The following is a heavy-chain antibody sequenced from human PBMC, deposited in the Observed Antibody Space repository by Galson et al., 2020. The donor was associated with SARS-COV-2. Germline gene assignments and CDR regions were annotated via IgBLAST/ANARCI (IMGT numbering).Heavy chain of an antibody. CDR3: ARLLDCSGGSCPHNWFDP. V-gene: IGHV4-39*01. D-gene: IGHD2-15*01. CDR1: GGSISSSSYY. Sequence: SETLSLTCTVSGGSISSSSYYWGWIRQPPGKGLEWIGCISYSGSTYYNPSLKSRVTISVDTSKNQFSLKLSSVTAADTAVYYCARLLDCSGGSCPHNWFDPWGQGTLVTVSS. J-gene: IGHJ5*02. CDR2: ISYSGST.